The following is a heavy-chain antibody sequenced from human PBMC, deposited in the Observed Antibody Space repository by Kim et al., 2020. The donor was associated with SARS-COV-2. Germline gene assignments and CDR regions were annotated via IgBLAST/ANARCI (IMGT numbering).Heavy chain of an antibody. D-gene: IGHD6-13*01. V-gene: IGHV5-51*01. CDR1: GYSFTSYW. CDR2: IYPGDSDT. J-gene: IGHJ6*02. CDR3: ARLHPRTAAGSFSIYYYYGMDV. Sequence: GESLKISCKGSGYSFTSYWIGWVRQMPGKGLEWMGIIYPGDSDTRYSPSFQGQVTISADKSISTAYLQWSSLKASDTAMYYCARLHPRTAAGSFSIYYYYGMDVWGQGTTVTVSS.